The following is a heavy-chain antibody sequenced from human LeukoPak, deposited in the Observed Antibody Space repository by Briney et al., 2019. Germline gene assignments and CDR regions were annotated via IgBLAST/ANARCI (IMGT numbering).Heavy chain of an antibody. CDR3: ARGRIRSSSRTTAIDY. Sequence: SETLSLTCTVSSGSIISNNDYWAWIRQPPGKGLEWIATIHYSGSTSYNPSLKSRVTISVDTSQNQFSLRLTSLTAADTGVYYCARGRIRSSSRTTAIDYWGQGTLVTVSS. CDR2: IHYSGST. D-gene: IGHD6-13*01. J-gene: IGHJ4*02. CDR1: SGSIISNNDY. V-gene: IGHV4-39*07.